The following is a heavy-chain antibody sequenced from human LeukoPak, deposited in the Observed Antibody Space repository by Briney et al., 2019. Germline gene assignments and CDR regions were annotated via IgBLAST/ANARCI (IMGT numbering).Heavy chain of an antibody. CDR2: ISAYNGNT. Sequence: GASVKVSCKASGYTFTSYGISWVRQAPGQGLEWMGWISAYNGNTNYAQKLQGRVTMTTDTSTSTAYMELRSLRSDDTAVYYCARGVLWFGELTNWFDPWGQGTLVTVSS. V-gene: IGHV1-18*01. CDR3: ARGVLWFGELTNWFDP. J-gene: IGHJ5*02. CDR1: GYTFTSYG. D-gene: IGHD3-10*01.